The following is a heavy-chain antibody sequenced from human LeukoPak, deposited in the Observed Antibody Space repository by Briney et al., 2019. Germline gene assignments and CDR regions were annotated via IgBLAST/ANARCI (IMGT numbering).Heavy chain of an antibody. CDR1: GFTFSSYS. CDR3: ARDHASLY. V-gene: IGHV3-30-3*01. J-gene: IGHJ4*02. Sequence: GRSLRLSCAASGFTFSSYSMHWVRQAPGKGLEWVAVISYDGSNKYYADSVKGRFTISRDNSKNTLYLQMNSLRAEDTAVYYCARDHASLYWGQGTLVSVSS. CDR2: ISYDGSNK.